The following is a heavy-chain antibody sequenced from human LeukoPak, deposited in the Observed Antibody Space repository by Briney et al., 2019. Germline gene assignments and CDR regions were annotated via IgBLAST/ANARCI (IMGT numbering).Heavy chain of an antibody. V-gene: IGHV4-34*01. J-gene: IGHJ4*02. CDR3: ARGRWSGYYFDY. D-gene: IGHD3-3*01. CDR2: INHSGST. CDR1: GGSINTYY. Sequence: SETLSLTCTVSGGSINTYYRSWIRQPPGKGLEWIGEINHSGSTNYNPSLKSRVTISVDTSKNQFSLKLSSVTAADTAVYYCARGRWSGYYFDYWGQGTLVNVSS.